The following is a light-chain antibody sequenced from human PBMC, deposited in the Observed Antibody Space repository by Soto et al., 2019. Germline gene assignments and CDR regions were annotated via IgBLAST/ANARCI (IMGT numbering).Light chain of an antibody. CDR1: SSDVGGYNY. Sequence: QSVLTQPASVSGSPGQSITISCTGTSSDVGGYNYVSWYQQHPGKAPKLMIYEVSNRPSGVSNRFSGSKSGNTASLTISGLQAEDEADYYCSSYTSSSTPGVFDGGTKLTVL. V-gene: IGLV2-14*01. J-gene: IGLJ3*02. CDR3: SSYTSSSTPGV. CDR2: EVS.